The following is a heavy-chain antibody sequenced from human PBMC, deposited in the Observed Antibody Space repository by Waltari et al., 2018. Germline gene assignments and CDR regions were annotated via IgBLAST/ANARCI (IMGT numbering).Heavy chain of an antibody. J-gene: IGHJ4*02. V-gene: IGHV1-8*02. CDR1: GGTFSSYA. D-gene: IGHD1-26*01. CDR3: ARGGVGAPFDY. CDR2: MNPNRGNT. Sequence: QVQLVQSGAEVKKPGSSVKVSCKASGGTFSSYAISWVRQAPGQGLEWMGWMNPNRGNTDYAQKFRGRVTITRNTSKRTAYRGLGSRGSEDTAVYYWARGGVGAPFDYWGQGTLVTVSS.